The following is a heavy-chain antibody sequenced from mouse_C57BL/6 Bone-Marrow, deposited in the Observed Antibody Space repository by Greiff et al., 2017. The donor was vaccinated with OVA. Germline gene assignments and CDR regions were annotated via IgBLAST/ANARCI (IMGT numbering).Heavy chain of an antibody. Sequence: VQLQQPGAELVKPGASVKLSCKASGYTFTSYWMHWVKQRPGQGLEWIGMIHPNSGSTNYNEKFKSKATLTVDKSSSTAYMQLSSLTSEDSAVYYCARGRLRSTTGYFDVWGTGTTVTVSS. CDR3: ARGRLRSTTGYFDV. V-gene: IGHV1-64*01. J-gene: IGHJ1*03. CDR1: GYTFTSYW. D-gene: IGHD2-14*01. CDR2: IHPNSGST.